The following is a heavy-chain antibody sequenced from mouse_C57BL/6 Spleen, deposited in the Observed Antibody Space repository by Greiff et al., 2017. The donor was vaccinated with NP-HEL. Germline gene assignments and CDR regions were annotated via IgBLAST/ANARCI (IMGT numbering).Heavy chain of an antibody. CDR3: ARLGYYYGSSFYYAMDY. CDR1: GYTFTSYG. J-gene: IGHJ4*01. CDR2: IYPRSGNT. D-gene: IGHD1-1*01. V-gene: IGHV1-81*01. Sequence: VQLQQSGAELARPGASVKLSCKASGYTFTSYGISWVKQRTGQGLEWIGEIYPRSGNTYYNEKFKGKATLTADKSSSTAYMELRSLTSEDSAVYFCARLGYYYGSSFYYAMDYWGQGTSVTVSS.